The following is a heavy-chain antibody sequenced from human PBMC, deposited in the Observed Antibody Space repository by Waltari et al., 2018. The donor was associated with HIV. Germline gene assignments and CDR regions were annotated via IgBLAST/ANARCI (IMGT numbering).Heavy chain of an antibody. J-gene: IGHJ4*02. V-gene: IGHV1-2*02. CDR2: INPNSGGT. CDR3: ARTYSYGSTPDY. Sequence: QVQPVQSGAEVKKPGASVKVSCEASGYTSTGYYMHWVRQAPGQGLEWMGWINPNSGGTNYAQKFQGRVTMTSDTSISTAYMELSRLRSDDTAVYYCARTYSYGSTPDYWGQGTLVTVSS. D-gene: IGHD5-18*01. CDR1: GYTSTGYY.